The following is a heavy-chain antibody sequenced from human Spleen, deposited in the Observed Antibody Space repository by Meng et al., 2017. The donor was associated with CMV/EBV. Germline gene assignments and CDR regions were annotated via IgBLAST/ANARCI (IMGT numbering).Heavy chain of an antibody. Sequence: SETLSLTCAVYGGSSSGYYWSWIRQPPGKGLEWIGSIYYSGSTYYNPSLKSRITMSVDTSKNQFSLKLSSVTAADTAVYYCARALYYYDSSGYYHGNAFDIWGQGTMVTVSS. CDR2: IYYSGST. CDR3: ARALYYYDSSGYYHGNAFDI. V-gene: IGHV4-34*10. CDR1: GGSSSGYY. J-gene: IGHJ3*02. D-gene: IGHD3-22*01.